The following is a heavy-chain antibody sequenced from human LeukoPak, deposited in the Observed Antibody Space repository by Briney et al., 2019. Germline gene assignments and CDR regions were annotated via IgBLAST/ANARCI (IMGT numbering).Heavy chain of an antibody. D-gene: IGHD2-8*02. CDR1: GFTSSDYY. J-gene: IGHJ3*02. CDR3: ARKVVDGPVGAFDI. V-gene: IGHV3-11*03. CDR2: ISSRSSYT. Sequence: PGGSLRLSCAASGFTSSDYYMNWIRQAPGKGLEWVSSISSRSSYTDYADSVKGRFTISRDNAKNSLYLQMNSLGAEDTAVYYCARKVVDGPVGAFDIGGQGTMVTVSS.